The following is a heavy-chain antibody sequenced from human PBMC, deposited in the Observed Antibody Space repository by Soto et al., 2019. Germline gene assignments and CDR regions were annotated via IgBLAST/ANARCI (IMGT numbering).Heavy chain of an antibody. J-gene: IGHJ4*02. Sequence: GASVKVSCKASGYTFTSYDINWVRQAPGQGPEYMGWVSPENRNAGYAPQFRGRVSMTTDTTISTAYLELTNLTFEDTAVYYCEVTTGYWGQGTMVTVSS. D-gene: IGHD1-1*01. CDR1: GYTFTSYD. CDR3: EVTTGY. V-gene: IGHV1-8*01. CDR2: VSPENRNA.